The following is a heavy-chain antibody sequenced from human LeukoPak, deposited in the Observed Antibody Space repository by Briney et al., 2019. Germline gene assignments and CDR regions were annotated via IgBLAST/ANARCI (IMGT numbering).Heavy chain of an antibody. D-gene: IGHD6-19*01. CDR1: GFTFITYA. Sequence: GGSLRLSCAASGFTFITYAMSWVRQAPGKGLQWVSVIRDSGGSTYYADSVKGRFTISRDNSKNTLYLQMNSLRAEDTAVYYCAKAGRSGWYPRWPFDIWGQGTMVTVSS. CDR3: AKAGRSGWYPRWPFDI. J-gene: IGHJ3*02. V-gene: IGHV3-23*01. CDR2: IRDSGGST.